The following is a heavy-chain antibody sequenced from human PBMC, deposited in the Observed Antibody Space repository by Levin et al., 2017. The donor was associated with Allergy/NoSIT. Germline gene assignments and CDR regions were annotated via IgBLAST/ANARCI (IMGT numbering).Heavy chain of an antibody. V-gene: IGHV1-69*02. Sequence: KISCKASGGTFSSYTISWVRQAPGQGLEWMGRIIPILGIANYAQKFQGRVTITADKSTSTAYMELSSLRSEDTAVYYCATDVSIAAAGYFDYWGQGTLVTVSS. D-gene: IGHD6-13*01. CDR1: GGTFSSYT. CDR3: ATDVSIAAAGYFDY. CDR2: IIPILGIA. J-gene: IGHJ4*02.